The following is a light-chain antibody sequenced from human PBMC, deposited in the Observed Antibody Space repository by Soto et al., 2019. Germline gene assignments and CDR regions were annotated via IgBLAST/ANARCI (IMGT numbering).Light chain of an antibody. CDR3: QLYGSSIT. CDR2: GAF. J-gene: IGKJ5*01. V-gene: IGKV3-20*01. CDR1: QSISSSF. Sequence: ESVLTQSPATLSLPPGARATLSCRASQSISSSFLAWLQQKPGQAPRLLIYGAFGRATGIPDRFSGSGSGTDFTLTINRLEPEDFAVYYCQLYGSSITFGQGTRLEIK.